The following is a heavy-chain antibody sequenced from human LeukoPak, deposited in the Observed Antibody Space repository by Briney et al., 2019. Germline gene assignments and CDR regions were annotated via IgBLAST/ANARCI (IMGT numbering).Heavy chain of an antibody. CDR3: ARVIVVVPAAMYLPNNWFDP. CDR2: IKQDGSEK. J-gene: IGHJ5*02. D-gene: IGHD2-2*01. Sequence: GGSLRLSCAASGFTFSSYWMHWVRQAPGKGLEWVANIKQDGSEKYYVDSVKGRFTISRDNAKNSLYLQMNSLRAEDTAVYYCARVIVVVPAAMYLPNNWFDPWGQGTLVTVSS. CDR1: GFTFSSYW. V-gene: IGHV3-7*01.